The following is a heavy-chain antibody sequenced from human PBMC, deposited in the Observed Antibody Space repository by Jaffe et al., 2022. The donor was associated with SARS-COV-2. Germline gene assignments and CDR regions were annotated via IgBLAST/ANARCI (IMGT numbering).Heavy chain of an antibody. CDR1: GFSLSTSGVG. CDR3: AHKPSLGGLGYYGMDV. CDR2: IYWNDDK. J-gene: IGHJ6*02. V-gene: IGHV2-5*01. D-gene: IGHD3-16*01. Sequence: QITLKESGPTLVKPTQTLTLTCTFSGFSLSTSGVGVGWIRQPPGKALEWLALIYWNDDKRYSPSLKSRLTITKDTSKNQVVLTMTNMDPVDTATYYCAHKPSLGGLGYYGMDVWGQGTTVTVSS.